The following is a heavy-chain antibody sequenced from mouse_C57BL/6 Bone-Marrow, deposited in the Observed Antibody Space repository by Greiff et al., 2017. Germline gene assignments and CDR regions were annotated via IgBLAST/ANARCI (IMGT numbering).Heavy chain of an antibody. CDR2: IDPEDGET. D-gene: IGHD1-1*01. Sequence: VQLQQSGAELVKPGASVKLSCTASGFNIKDYYIHWVKQRTEQGLEWIGRIDPEDGETKYAPKFQDKATITADTSSNTAYLKLSSLTSEATAVYYCTRSLIYYGTNYWGQGTTLTVSS. CDR1: GFNIKDYY. J-gene: IGHJ2*01. V-gene: IGHV14-2*01. CDR3: TRSLIYYGTNY.